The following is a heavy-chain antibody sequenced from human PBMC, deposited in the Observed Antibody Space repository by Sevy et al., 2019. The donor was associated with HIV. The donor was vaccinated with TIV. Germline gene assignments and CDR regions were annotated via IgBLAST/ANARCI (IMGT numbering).Heavy chain of an antibody. Sequence: GGSLRLSCAASGFYVNSNYMTWVGQAPGKGLEGVSVIHSDDTTYHADSVKDRFTISRDNFKNTLYLHLSSLRAEDTAVYYCARGKSGYGYALNYWGQGTLVTVSS. CDR2: IHSDDTT. CDR1: GFYVNSNY. J-gene: IGHJ4*02. D-gene: IGHD5-18*01. V-gene: IGHV3-66*01. CDR3: ARGKSGYGYALNY.